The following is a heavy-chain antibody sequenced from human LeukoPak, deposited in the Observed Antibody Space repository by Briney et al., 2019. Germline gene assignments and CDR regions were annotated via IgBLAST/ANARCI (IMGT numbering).Heavy chain of an antibody. Sequence: ASVKVSCKVSGYTLTELSMHWVRQAPGKGLEWMGGFDPEDGETIYAQKFQGRVTMTEDTSTDTAYMELSSLRSEDTAVYYCATRLNCYDSSGYDYWGQGTLVTVSS. CDR3: ATRLNCYDSSGYDY. J-gene: IGHJ4*02. D-gene: IGHD3-22*01. CDR2: FDPEDGET. CDR1: GYTLTELS. V-gene: IGHV1-24*01.